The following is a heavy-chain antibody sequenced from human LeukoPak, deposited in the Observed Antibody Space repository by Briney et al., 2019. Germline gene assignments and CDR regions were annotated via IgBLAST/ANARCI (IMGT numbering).Heavy chain of an antibody. CDR1: GFTFSNSW. Sequence: PGGSLRLSCAASGFTFSNSWMTWVRQVPGKGLECVSYISNSSSTIYYADSVKGRFTISRDNAKNSLYLQINSLRAEDTAVYYCATGHWSYWGQGTLVIVSS. CDR2: ISNSSSTI. CDR3: ATGHWSY. V-gene: IGHV3-48*04. J-gene: IGHJ4*02.